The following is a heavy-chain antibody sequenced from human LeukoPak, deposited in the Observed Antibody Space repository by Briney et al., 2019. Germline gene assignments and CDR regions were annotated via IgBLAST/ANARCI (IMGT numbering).Heavy chain of an antibody. CDR1: GFTFSSYS. D-gene: IGHD6-19*01. CDR3: ARDLYSSGWYEMGNWFDP. V-gene: IGHV3-21*01. Sequence: PGGSLRLSCAASGFTFSSYSMNWVRQAPGKGLEWVSSISSSSSYIYYADSVKGRFTISRDNAKNTLYLQMNSLRAEDTAVYYCARDLYSSGWYEMGNWFDPWGQGTLVTVSS. CDR2: ISSSSSYI. J-gene: IGHJ5*02.